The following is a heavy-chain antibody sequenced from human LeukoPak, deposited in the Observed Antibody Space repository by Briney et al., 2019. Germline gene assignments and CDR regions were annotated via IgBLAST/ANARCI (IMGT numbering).Heavy chain of an antibody. CDR2: INPSGGST. CDR1: GYTFTSYY. Sequence: GASVKVSCKASGYTFTSYYMHWVRRAPGQGLEWMGIINPSGGSTSYAQKFQGRVTMTRDTSTSTDYMELSSLRSEDTAVYYCARPIAHTYYYYGMDVWGQGTTVTVSS. V-gene: IGHV1-46*01. D-gene: IGHD2-21*01. J-gene: IGHJ6*02. CDR3: ARPIAHTYYYYGMDV.